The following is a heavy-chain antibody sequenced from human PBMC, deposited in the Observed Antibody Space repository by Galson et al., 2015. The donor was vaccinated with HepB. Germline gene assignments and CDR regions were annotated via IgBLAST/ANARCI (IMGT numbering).Heavy chain of an antibody. V-gene: IGHV3-23*01. CDR2: VTGSGSST. Sequence: SLRLSCPAPGCAFSTPAMRWAPQAPGKGLEWVSAVTGSGSSTYFADSVKGRFTISRDNSKNTLYLQMNSLRAEDMALYYCAKSREAIPDGFDIWGQGTMVTVSS. D-gene: IGHD1-26*01. J-gene: IGHJ3*02. CDR3: AKSREAIPDGFDI. CDR1: GCAFSTPA.